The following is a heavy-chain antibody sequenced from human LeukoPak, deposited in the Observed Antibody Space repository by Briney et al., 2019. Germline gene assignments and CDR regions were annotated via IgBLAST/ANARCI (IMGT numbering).Heavy chain of an antibody. CDR1: GGSISSGSYY. D-gene: IGHD3-3*01. CDR3: ARGYDLWSGYLDH. CDR2: IYNSGST. Sequence: SETLSLTCTVSGGSISSGSYYWSWIRQPAGKGLEWIGRIYNSGSTNYNPSLKSRVTISVDTSKNQFSLKLSSVTAADMAVYYCARGYDLWSGYLDHWGQGTLVTVSS. V-gene: IGHV4-61*02. J-gene: IGHJ4*02.